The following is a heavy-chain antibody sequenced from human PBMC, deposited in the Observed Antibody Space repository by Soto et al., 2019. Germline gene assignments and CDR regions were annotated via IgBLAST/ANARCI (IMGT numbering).Heavy chain of an antibody. J-gene: IGHJ3*02. CDR2: IWYDGSNK. D-gene: IGHD6-19*01. CDR3: ARAPLTIAVAGTFDAFDI. V-gene: IGHV3-33*01. Sequence: GGSLRLSCAASGFTFSSYGMHWVRQAPGKGLEWGAVIWYDGSNKYYADSVKGRFTISRDNSKNTLYLQMNSLRAEDTAVYYCARAPLTIAVAGTFDAFDIWGQGTMVTVS. CDR1: GFTFSSYG.